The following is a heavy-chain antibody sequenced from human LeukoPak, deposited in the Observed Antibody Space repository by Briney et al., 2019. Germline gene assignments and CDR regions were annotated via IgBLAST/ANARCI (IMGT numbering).Heavy chain of an antibody. CDR2: ISASGGST. D-gene: IGHD6-19*01. J-gene: IGHJ4*02. V-gene: IGHV3-23*01. CDR3: PRGSSGPDY. Sequence: GGSLRLSCAASGXTFSSYAMSWVRQAPGKGLEWVSSISASGGSTYYADSVKGRLTISRDNSKNTLHLQMNSLRAEDAAVYYCPRGSSGPDYWGQGTLVTVSS. CDR1: GXTFSSYA.